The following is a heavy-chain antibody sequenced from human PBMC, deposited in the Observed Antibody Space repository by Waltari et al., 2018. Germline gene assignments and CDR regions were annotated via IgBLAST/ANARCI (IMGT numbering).Heavy chain of an antibody. Sequence: EVQLLESGGGLVQPGGSLRLSCAASGFTFSTYAMSWVRQAPGKGLEWVSAISGSGGSTYYANSVKGRFTISRDNSKNTLFLQRNTLRAEDTAVYYCAKDPITMLRGVMPYWGQGTLVTVSS. V-gene: IGHV3-23*01. D-gene: IGHD3-10*01. J-gene: IGHJ4*02. CDR1: GFTFSTYA. CDR3: AKDPITMLRGVMPY. CDR2: ISGSGGST.